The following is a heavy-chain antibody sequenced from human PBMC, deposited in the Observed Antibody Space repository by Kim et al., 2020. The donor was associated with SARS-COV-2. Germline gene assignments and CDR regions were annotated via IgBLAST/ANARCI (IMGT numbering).Heavy chain of an antibody. V-gene: IGHV7-4-1*02. Sequence: ASVKVSCKASGYTFTSYAMNWVRQAPGQGLEWMGGINTNTGNPTFAQGFTGRFVFSSDTSVSTAYLQISSLKAEDTAVYYCASSIYDSSADYYVDYWGQGTLVTVSS. J-gene: IGHJ4*02. CDR3: ASSIYDSSADYYVDY. D-gene: IGHD3-22*01. CDR2: INTNTGNP. CDR1: GYTFTSYA.